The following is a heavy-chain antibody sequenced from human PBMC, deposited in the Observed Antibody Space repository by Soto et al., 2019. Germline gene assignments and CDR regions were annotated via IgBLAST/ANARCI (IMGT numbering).Heavy chain of an antibody. CDR1: GYTFTSYG. J-gene: IGHJ6*02. Sequence: QVQLVQSGAEVKKPGASVKVSCKASGYTFTSYGISWVRQAPGQGLEWMGWISAYNGNTNYAQKLQGRVTMTTDTGTSTAYMALRSLRSDDTAVYYCARERYPTGETPPTNYGIDVWGQGTTVTVSS. D-gene: IGHD1-1*01. CDR3: ARERYPTGETPPTNYGIDV. V-gene: IGHV1-18*01. CDR2: ISAYNGNT.